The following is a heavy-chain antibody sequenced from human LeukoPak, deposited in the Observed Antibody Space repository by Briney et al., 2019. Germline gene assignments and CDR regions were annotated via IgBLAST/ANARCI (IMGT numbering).Heavy chain of an antibody. CDR3: ARHWDGYNERGFDY. V-gene: IGHV5-51*01. CDR2: IYPGDSDT. D-gene: IGHD5-24*01. CDR1: GYRFTSYW. J-gene: IGHJ4*02. Sequence: GESLKISCKGSGYRFTSYWIGWVRQMPGKGLAWVGIIYPGDSDTRYSPSFQSQVTISADKSISTAYLQWSSLKASDTAMYYCARHWDGYNERGFDYWGQGTLVTVSS.